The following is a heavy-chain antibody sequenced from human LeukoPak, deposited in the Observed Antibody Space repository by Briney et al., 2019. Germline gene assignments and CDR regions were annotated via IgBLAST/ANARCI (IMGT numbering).Heavy chain of an antibody. Sequence: PSETLSLTCTVSGGSISSSSYYWGWIRQPPGKGLEWIGSIYYSGSTYYNPSLKSRVTISVDTSKNQFSLKLSSATAADTAVYYCARHGYIYVDYWGQGTLVTVSS. D-gene: IGHD5-18*01. CDR3: ARHGYIYVDY. CDR1: GGSISSSSYY. J-gene: IGHJ4*02. CDR2: IYYSGST. V-gene: IGHV4-39*01.